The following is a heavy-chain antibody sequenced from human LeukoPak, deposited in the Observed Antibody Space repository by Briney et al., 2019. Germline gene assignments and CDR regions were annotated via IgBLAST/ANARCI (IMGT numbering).Heavy chain of an antibody. CDR2: IIPILGTA. J-gene: IGHJ4*02. CDR1: GGTFSSYA. Sequence: SVTVSCKASGGTFSSYAISWVRQAPGQGLEWMGGIIPILGTANYAQKFQGRVTITADESTSTAYMELSSLRSEDTAVYYCARGPGCSGGSCPFNYWGQGTLVTVSS. CDR3: ARGPGCSGGSCPFNY. V-gene: IGHV1-69*13. D-gene: IGHD2-15*01.